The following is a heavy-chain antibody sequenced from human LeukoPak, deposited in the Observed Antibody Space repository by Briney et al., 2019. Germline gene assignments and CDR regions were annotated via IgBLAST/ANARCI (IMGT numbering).Heavy chain of an antibody. V-gene: IGHV4-61*01. Sequence: SETLSLTCTVSGGSVSSGSYYWSWIRQPPGKGLEWIGYIYYSGSTNYNPSLKSRVTISVDTSKNQFSLKLSSVTAADTAVYHCARVIAVRRFFDYWGQGTLVTVSS. D-gene: IGHD6-19*01. CDR3: ARVIAVRRFFDY. CDR1: GGSVSSGSYY. J-gene: IGHJ4*02. CDR2: IYYSGST.